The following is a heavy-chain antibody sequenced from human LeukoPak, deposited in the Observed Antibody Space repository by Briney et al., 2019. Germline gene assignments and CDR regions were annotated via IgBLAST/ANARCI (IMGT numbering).Heavy chain of an antibody. J-gene: IGHJ3*02. Sequence: PSETLSLTCTVSGGSISSYYWSWIRQPPGRGLEWIGDIYYSGSTNYNPSLKSRVTISVDTSKNQFSLKLSSVTAADTAVYYCARAPIFGVDVDAFDIWGQGTMVTVSS. CDR1: GGSISSYY. V-gene: IGHV4-59*01. CDR3: ARAPIFGVDVDAFDI. D-gene: IGHD3-3*01. CDR2: IYYSGST.